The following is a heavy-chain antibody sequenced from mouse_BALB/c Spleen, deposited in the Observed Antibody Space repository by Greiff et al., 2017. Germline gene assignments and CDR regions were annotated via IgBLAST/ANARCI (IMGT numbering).Heavy chain of an antibody. CDR3: ARGIYYYGSSYPAWFAY. J-gene: IGHJ3*01. V-gene: IGHV1S135*01. CDR1: GYSFTSYY. CDR2: IDPFNGGT. Sequence: EVQLQQSGPELMKPGASVKISCKASGYSFTSYYMHWVKQSHGKSLEWIGYIDPFNGGTSYNQKFKGKATLTVDKSSSTAYMHLSSLTSEDSAVYYCARGIYYYGSSYPAWFAYWGQGTLVTVSA. D-gene: IGHD1-1*01.